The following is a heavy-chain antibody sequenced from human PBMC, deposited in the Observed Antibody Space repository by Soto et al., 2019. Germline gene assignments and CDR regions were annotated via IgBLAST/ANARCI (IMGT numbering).Heavy chain of an antibody. CDR3: ARLAGAAAAGYHWFDP. J-gene: IGHJ5*02. CDR2: INPNSGGT. Sequence: ASVKVSCKASGYTFTGYYMHWVRQAPGQGLEWMGWINPNSGGTNYAQKFQGWVTMTRDTSISTAYMELSRLRSDHTAVYYCARLAGAAAAGYHWFDPWGQGTLVTVSS. V-gene: IGHV1-2*04. D-gene: IGHD6-13*01. CDR1: GYTFTGYY.